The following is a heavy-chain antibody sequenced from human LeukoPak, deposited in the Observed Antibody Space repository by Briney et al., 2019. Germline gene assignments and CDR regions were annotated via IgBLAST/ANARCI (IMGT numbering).Heavy chain of an antibody. CDR3: ARDQGSYYGLDAFDI. J-gene: IGHJ3*02. D-gene: IGHD1-26*01. Sequence: ASVKVFCKASGGTFSSYAISWVRQAPGQGLEWMGWINSNSGGTNYAQKFQGRVTMTRDTSISTAYMELSRLRSDDTAVYYCARDQGSYYGLDAFDIWGQGTMVTVSS. CDR1: GGTFSSYA. CDR2: INSNSGGT. V-gene: IGHV1-2*02.